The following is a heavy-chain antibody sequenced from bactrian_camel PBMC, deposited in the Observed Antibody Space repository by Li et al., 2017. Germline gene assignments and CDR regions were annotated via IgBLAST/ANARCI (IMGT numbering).Heavy chain of an antibody. CDR3: AARRTSWFCDMNILTEPPLGSIV. Sequence: DVQLVESGGGSVQPGGSLRLSCAASGYTYSSICMGWFRQAPGKEREAVANIYIAFRPDDQRIYYADSVKGRFTVSRDNADNTLYLQMNSLKPEDSAMYYCAARRTSWFCDMNILTEPPLGSIVWGQGTQVTVS. CDR1: GYTYSSIC. J-gene: IGHJ4*01. D-gene: IGHD3*01. CDR2: IYIAFRPDDQRI. V-gene: IGHV3S31*01.